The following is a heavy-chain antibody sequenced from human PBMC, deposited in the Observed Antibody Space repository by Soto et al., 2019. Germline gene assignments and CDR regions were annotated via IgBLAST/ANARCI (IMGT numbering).Heavy chain of an antibody. D-gene: IGHD6-13*01. CDR3: ARAGSTWRYFFDY. J-gene: IGHJ4*02. V-gene: IGHV4-59*01. CDR2: VYYSGTT. Sequence: PSETLSLTCTVSGGSISSYYWTWIRKPPGKGLEGVGYVYYSGTTYYNPSLQSRVTISVDTSKNQFSLKVKSVTAADTAIYYCARAGSTWRYFFDYWGQGSLVTVSS. CDR1: GGSISSYY.